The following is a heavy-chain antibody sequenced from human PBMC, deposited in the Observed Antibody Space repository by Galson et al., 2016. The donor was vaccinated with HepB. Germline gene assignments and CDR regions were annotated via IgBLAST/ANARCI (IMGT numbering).Heavy chain of an antibody. V-gene: IGHV3-15*01. CDR3: TTSSTRGYTYGPSAY. CDR2: IKSYTDGGTT. Sequence: SLRLSCAASGFTFSRAWMNWVRQAPGKGLEWVGRIKSYTDGGTTEYAAPMKGRFTFSRDESNNRLYLQTNSLKTEDTAVYYCTTSSTRGYTYGPSAYWGRGTLVAVSS. D-gene: IGHD5-18*01. CDR1: GFTFSRAW. J-gene: IGHJ4*02.